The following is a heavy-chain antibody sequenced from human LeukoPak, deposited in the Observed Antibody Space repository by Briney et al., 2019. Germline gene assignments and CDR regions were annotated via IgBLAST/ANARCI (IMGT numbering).Heavy chain of an antibody. V-gene: IGHV3-30*18. CDR3: AKSRGRVTTVPDAFDI. CDR2: ISYDGSNK. D-gene: IGHD4-17*01. J-gene: IGHJ3*02. Sequence: AGGSLRLSCAASGFTFSSYGMHWVRQAPGKGLEWVAVISYDGSNKYYADSVKGRFTISRDNSKNTLYLQMNSLRAEDTAVYYCAKSRGRVTTVPDAFDIWGQGTMVTVSS. CDR1: GFTFSSYG.